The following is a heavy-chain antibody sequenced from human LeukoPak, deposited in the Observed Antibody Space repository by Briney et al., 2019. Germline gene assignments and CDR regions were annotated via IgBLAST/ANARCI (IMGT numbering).Heavy chain of an antibody. CDR3: ARTYSWSLSRFDY. V-gene: IGHV3-48*01. Sequence: GGSLRPSCAASGFTFSSYSMNWVRQAPGKGLEWVSYISSSSSTIYYADSVKGRFTISRDNAKNSLYLQMNSLRAEDTAVYYCARTYSWSLSRFDYWGQGTLVTVSS. CDR1: GFTFSSYS. D-gene: IGHD3-16*02. CDR2: ISSSSSTI. J-gene: IGHJ4*02.